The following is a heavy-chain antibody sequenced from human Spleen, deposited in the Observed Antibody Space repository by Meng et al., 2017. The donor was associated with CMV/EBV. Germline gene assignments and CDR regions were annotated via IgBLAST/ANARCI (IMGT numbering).Heavy chain of an antibody. CDR3: ARDVSTIVGVVILGVDY. D-gene: IGHD3-3*01. CDR1: GYTFTSYY. V-gene: IGHV1-46*01. Sequence: ASVKVSCKASGYTFTSYYMHWVRQAPGQGLEWMGIINPSGGSTSYAQKFQGRVTMTRDTSTSTVYMELSSLRSEDTAVYYRARDVSTIVGVVILGVDYWGQGTLVTVSS. CDR2: INPSGGST. J-gene: IGHJ4*02.